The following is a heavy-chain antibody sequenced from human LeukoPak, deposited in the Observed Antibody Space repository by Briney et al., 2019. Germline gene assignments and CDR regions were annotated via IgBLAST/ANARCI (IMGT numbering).Heavy chain of an antibody. CDR1: GFIVNSYA. CDR3: ARDRAEGKTWVEFDP. Sequence: GGSLRLFCAASGFIVNSYAMSWVRQAPGKGLAWVSLIYSDGVTQYADSVKGRFTISRDNSKNTLYPQMNSLRDEDTAVYFCARDRAEGKTWVEFDPWGQGTLVTVSS. J-gene: IGHJ5*02. CDR2: IYSDGVT. V-gene: IGHV3-66*02.